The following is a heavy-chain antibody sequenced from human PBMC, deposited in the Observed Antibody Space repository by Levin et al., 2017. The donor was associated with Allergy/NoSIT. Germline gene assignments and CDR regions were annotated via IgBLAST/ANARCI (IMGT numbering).Heavy chain of an antibody. CDR1: GYTFTSYD. CDR3: ARVFRYYGSGRPSFVD. CDR2: MNPNSGNT. J-gene: IGHJ4*02. D-gene: IGHD3-10*01. V-gene: IGHV1-8*01. Sequence: GESLKISCKASGYTFTSYDINWVRQATGQGLEWMGWMNPNSGNTGYAQKFQGRVTMTRNTSISTAYMELSSLRSEDTAVYYCARVFRYYGSGRPSFVDWGQGTLVTVSS.